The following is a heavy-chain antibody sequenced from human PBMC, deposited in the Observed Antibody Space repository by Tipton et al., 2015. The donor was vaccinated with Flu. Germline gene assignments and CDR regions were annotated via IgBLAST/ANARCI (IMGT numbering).Heavy chain of an antibody. CDR2: IYYSGST. V-gene: IGHV4-39*07. CDR1: GGSISSSSYY. J-gene: IGHJ4*02. Sequence: LRLSCTVSGGSISSSSYYWGWIRQPPGKGLEWIGSIYYSGSTYYNPSLKSRVTISVDTSNNQFSLKLSSVTAADTAVYYCARGDCSSTSCLDYWGQGTLVTVSS. D-gene: IGHD2-2*01. CDR3: ARGDCSSTSCLDY.